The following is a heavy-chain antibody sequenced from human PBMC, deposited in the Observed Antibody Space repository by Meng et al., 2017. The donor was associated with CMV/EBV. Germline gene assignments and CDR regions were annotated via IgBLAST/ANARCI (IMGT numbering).Heavy chain of an antibody. CDR1: GFTVSSND. D-gene: IGHD2/OR15-2a*01. Sequence: SCAAYGFTVSSNDRSGVRQAPGKGLEWVSVIYSGGSTYYADSVKGRFTISRDNSKNTLYLQMNSLRAEDTAVYYCARAASSSMTLDPWSQGTLVTVSS. J-gene: IGHJ5*02. CDR2: IYSGGST. CDR3: ARAASSSMTLDP. V-gene: IGHV3-66*02.